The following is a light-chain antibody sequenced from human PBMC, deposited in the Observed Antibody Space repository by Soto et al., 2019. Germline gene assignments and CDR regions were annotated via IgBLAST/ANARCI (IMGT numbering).Light chain of an antibody. CDR3: LQYSSHSGT. CDR2: KAS. V-gene: IGKV1-5*01. CDR1: RSISDW. Sequence: DIQMTQSPSTLSPSVGDRVTITCRASRSISDWLAWYQQKPGEAPELLISKASTLKSGVSSRFSGSGSGTEFTLTISRLQPDDVATYYCLQYSSHSGTFGQGTKVDIK. J-gene: IGKJ1*01.